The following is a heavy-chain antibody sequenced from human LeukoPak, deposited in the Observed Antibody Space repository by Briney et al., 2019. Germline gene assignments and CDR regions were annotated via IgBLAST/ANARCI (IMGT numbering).Heavy chain of an antibody. J-gene: IGHJ6*03. CDR3: ARGIAVAVDYYYYDMDV. V-gene: IGHV4-34*01. Sequence: PSETLSLTCVVHGGSFSGYYWSCIRQAPGKGLEWIGEISHGGITKYNPSLTSRVTISVDSSKKQLSLNLTSVTAADTAVYYCARGIAVAVDYYYYDMDVWGKGTTVTVSS. CDR2: ISHGGIT. D-gene: IGHD6-19*01. CDR1: GGSFSGYY.